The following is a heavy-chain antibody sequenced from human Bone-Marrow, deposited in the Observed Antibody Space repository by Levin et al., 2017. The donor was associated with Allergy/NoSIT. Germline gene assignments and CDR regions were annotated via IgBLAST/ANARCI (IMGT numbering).Heavy chain of an antibody. CDR2: ISGSGGST. V-gene: IGHV3-23*01. Sequence: GGSLRLSCAASGFTFSSYAMSWVRQAPGKGLEWVSAISGSGGSTYYADSVKGRFTISRDNSKNTLYLQMNSLRAEDTAVYYCAKPKTRGYSMAYYFDYWGQGTLVTVSS. CDR3: AKPKTRGYSMAYYFDY. CDR1: GFTFSSYA. J-gene: IGHJ4*02. D-gene: IGHD5-18*01.